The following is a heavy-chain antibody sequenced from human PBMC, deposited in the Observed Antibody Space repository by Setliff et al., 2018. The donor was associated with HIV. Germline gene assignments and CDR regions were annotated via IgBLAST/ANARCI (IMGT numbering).Heavy chain of an antibody. V-gene: IGHV1-2*02. D-gene: IGHD4-17*01. CDR3: ARDHGMCDYGGNFVLREYFHH. Sequence: GASVKVSCKASGYTFTDYYMHWVRQDPGQGLEWMGRIKPKSGGTNYAQNVQGRVTMTMDTSISPAYMDLSRIRSEDTAVYYCARDHGMCDYGGNFVLREYFHHWGQGTLVTVSS. J-gene: IGHJ1*01. CDR1: GYTFTDYY. CDR2: IKPKSGGT.